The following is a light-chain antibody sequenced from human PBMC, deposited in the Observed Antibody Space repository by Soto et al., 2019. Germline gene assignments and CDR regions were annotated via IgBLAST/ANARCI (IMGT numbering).Light chain of an antibody. CDR3: KQAYSFPNP. V-gene: IGKV1D-12*01. CDR1: QDIAGY. J-gene: IGKJ5*01. Sequence: IQVTQSPSSVSASVGDRVAIICRASQDIAGYLAWYQHNPGRTPELVIHGASRLQSGVPARFRSTGSGTDFALSINSLQPEDFATSDCKQAYSFPNPFGKGKGLEI. CDR2: GAS.